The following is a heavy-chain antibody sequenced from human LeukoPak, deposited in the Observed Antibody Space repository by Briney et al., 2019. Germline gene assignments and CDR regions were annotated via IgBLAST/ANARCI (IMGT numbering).Heavy chain of an antibody. V-gene: IGHV4-34*01. CDR2: INHSGST. Sequence: SETLSLTCAVYGGSFSGYYWSWIRQPPGKGLEWIGEINHSGSTNCNPSLKSRVTISVDTSKNQFSLKLSSVTAADTAVYYCASLHYDSSLAYYGMDVWGQGTTVTVSS. J-gene: IGHJ6*02. D-gene: IGHD3-22*01. CDR1: GGSFSGYY. CDR3: ASLHYDSSLAYYGMDV.